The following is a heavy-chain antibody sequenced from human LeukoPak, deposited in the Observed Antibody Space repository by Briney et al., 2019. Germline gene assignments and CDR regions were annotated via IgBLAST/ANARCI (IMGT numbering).Heavy chain of an antibody. CDR1: GGSISSSSYY. CDR2: IYYSGST. V-gene: IGHV4-39*07. D-gene: IGHD3-3*01. Sequence: SETLSLTCTVSGGSISSSSYYWGWIRQPPGKGLEWIGSIYYSGSTYYNPSLKSRVTISVDTSKNQFSLKLSSVTAADTAVYYCAGRRITIFGVTHRWFDPWGQGTLVTVSS. J-gene: IGHJ5*02. CDR3: AGRRITIFGVTHRWFDP.